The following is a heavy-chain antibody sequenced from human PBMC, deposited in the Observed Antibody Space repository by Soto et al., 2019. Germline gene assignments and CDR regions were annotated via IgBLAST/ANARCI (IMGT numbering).Heavy chain of an antibody. CDR1: GFTFDDYV. D-gene: IGHD2-2*01. CDR2: ISWNSGEI. Sequence: PWGSLRLSCVASGFTFDDYVIHWSRLPPGKCLEWVSSISWNSGEIHYADSVKGRFTISRDNARNSVYLQMDSLRVEDTAVYYCVKDRYAYTQGFDYWGQGTLVTVSS. CDR3: VKDRYAYTQGFDY. V-gene: IGHV3-9*01. J-gene: IGHJ4*01.